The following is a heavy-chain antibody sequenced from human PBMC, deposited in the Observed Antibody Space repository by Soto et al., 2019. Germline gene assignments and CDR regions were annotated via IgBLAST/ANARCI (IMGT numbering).Heavy chain of an antibody. D-gene: IGHD6-13*01. CDR1: GFTFSSYW. V-gene: IGHV3-7*01. CDR2: IKQDGSEK. Sequence: GGSLRLSCAASGFTFSSYWMSWVRQAPGKGLEWVANIKQDGSEKYYVDSVKGRFTISRDNAKNSLYLQMNSLRAEDTAVYYCARVAAAGTVEFDYWGQGTLVTVSS. J-gene: IGHJ4*02. CDR3: ARVAAAGTVEFDY.